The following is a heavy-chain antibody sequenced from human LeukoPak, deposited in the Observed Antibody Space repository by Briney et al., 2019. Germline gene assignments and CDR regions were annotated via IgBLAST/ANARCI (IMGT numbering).Heavy chain of an antibody. V-gene: IGHV3-30-3*01. D-gene: IGHD3/OR15-3a*01. CDR3: ARDRRGLGVDY. Sequence: PGRSLRLSCAASGFTFSSYAMHRVRQAPGKGLEWVAVISYDGSNKYYADSVKGRFTISRDNSKNTLYLQMNSLRAEDTAVYYCARDRRGLGVDYWGQGTLVTVSS. CDR1: GFTFSSYA. CDR2: ISYDGSNK. J-gene: IGHJ4*02.